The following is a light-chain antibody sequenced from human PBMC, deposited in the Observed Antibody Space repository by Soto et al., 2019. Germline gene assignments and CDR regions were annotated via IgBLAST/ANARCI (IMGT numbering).Light chain of an antibody. V-gene: IGKV3-20*01. CDR3: QQYGSSPPYT. CDR2: GSS. J-gene: IGKJ2*01. CDR1: QSVSNKY. Sequence: EVVLTQSPGTLSLSPGERATLSCRASQSVSNKYLAWYQQKPGQAPRLLIFGSSDRATGIPDRFSGSGSGTXFXXXXXXLEPEDFAVYYCQQYGSSPPYTFGQGTKLEIK.